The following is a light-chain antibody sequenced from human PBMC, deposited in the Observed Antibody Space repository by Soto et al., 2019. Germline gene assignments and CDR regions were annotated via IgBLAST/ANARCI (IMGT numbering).Light chain of an antibody. Sequence: QSVLSHPASVSLSPRQSITISCTGTSGDIGSYNRVSWYQQHPGKAPKLIIYEVTDRPSGVSNRFSGSKSGNTASLTISGLQAEDEAEYYCSSYTNINTRACVFGTGTKVTVL. V-gene: IGLV2-14*01. CDR1: SGDIGSYNR. J-gene: IGLJ1*01. CDR3: SSYTNINTRACV. CDR2: EVT.